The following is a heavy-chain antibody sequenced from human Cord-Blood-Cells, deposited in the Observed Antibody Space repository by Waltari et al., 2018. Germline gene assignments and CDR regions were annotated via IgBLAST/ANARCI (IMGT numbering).Heavy chain of an antibody. J-gene: IGHJ4*02. CDR1: GYTFTGYY. V-gene: IGHV1-2*02. CDR3: ARIPCGIAAAGTRSELYYFDY. D-gene: IGHD6-13*01. Sequence: QVQLVQSGAEVKKPGASVKVSCKASGYTFTGYYMHWVRQAPGQGLEWMGWINPNSGGTNYAQKFQGRVTMTRDTSISTAYMELSRLRSDDTAVYYCARIPCGIAAAGTRSELYYFDYWGQGTLVTVSS. CDR2: INPNSGGT.